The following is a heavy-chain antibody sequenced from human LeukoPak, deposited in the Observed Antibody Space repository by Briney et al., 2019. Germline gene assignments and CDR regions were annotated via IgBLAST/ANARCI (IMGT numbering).Heavy chain of an antibody. D-gene: IGHD2-15*01. V-gene: IGHV1-69*04. J-gene: IGHJ3*02. Sequence: SSVKVSCKASGGTFSSYAISWVRQAPGQGLEWMGRIIPILGIANYAQKFQGRVRITAEKSTSTAYMELSSLRSEDTAVYYCARVGGHDAFDIWGQGTMVTVSS. CDR2: IIPILGIA. CDR1: GGTFSSYA. CDR3: ARVGGHDAFDI.